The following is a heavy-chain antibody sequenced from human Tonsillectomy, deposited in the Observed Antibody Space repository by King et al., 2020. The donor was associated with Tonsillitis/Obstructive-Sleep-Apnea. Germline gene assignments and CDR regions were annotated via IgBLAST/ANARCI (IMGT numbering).Heavy chain of an antibody. CDR2: IYYTGST. D-gene: IGHD5-24*01. CDR1: GHSIRSSSYY. V-gene: IGHV4-39*01. J-gene: IGHJ4*02. CDR3: ARHVRDGYGTNFDY. Sequence: QLQESGPGLVKPSETLSLTCSVSGHSIRSSSYYWGWIRQPPGKGLEWIGTIYYTGSTYYNPSLKSRVTMSVDPSRNQFSLKLSSVTAADTAVYYCARHVRDGYGTNFDYWGQGTLVTVSS.